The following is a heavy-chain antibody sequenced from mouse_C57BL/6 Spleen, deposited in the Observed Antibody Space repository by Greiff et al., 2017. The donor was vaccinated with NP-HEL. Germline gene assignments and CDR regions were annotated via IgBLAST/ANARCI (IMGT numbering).Heavy chain of an antibody. CDR1: GYTFTDYY. V-gene: IGHV1-26*01. CDR3: ARESSYDYDGY. Sequence: VQLQQSGPELVKPGASVKISCKASGYTFTDYYMNWVKQSHGKSLEWIGDINPNNGGTSYNQKFKGKATLTVDKSSSTAYMELRSLTSEDSAVYYCARESSYDYDGYWGQGTTLTVSS. J-gene: IGHJ2*01. CDR2: INPNNGGT. D-gene: IGHD2-4*01.